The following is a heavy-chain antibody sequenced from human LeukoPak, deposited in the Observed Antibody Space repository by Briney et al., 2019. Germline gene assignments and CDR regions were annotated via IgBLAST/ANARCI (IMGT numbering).Heavy chain of an antibody. CDR3: ASSQLWLSY. Sequence: GRSLRLSCAASGFTFSIYGMHWVRQAPGKGLEWVAVISYDGSNKYYADSVKGRFTISRDNSKNTLFLQMNSLRAEDTAVYYCASSQLWLSYWGQGTLVTVSS. J-gene: IGHJ4*02. D-gene: IGHD5-18*01. CDR1: GFTFSIYG. V-gene: IGHV3-30*03. CDR2: ISYDGSNK.